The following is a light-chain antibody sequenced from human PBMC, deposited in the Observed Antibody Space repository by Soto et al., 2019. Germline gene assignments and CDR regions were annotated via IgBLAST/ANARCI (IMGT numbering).Light chain of an antibody. J-gene: IGKJ2*01. Sequence: EKVMTQSPATLSVSPGERATLSCRASQSVSKNLAWYQQKAGQAPRLLIYGATTRATGIPARFSGSGSGTELTLTITSLQSEDFAVYYCQQYTNWPYTFGQGTKLQIK. CDR2: GAT. CDR1: QSVSKN. CDR3: QQYTNWPYT. V-gene: IGKV3-15*01.